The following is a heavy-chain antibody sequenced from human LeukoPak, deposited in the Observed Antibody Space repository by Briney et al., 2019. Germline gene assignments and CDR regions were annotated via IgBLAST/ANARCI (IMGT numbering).Heavy chain of an antibody. D-gene: IGHD3-22*01. Sequence: SVKVSCKASGGTFISYAISWVRQAPGQGLEWMGGIIPIFGTANYAQKFQGRVTITADESTSTAYMELSSLRSEDTAVYYCARGSSVYDSSGYYFKLWGQGTLVTVSS. CDR3: ARGSSVYDSSGYYFKL. J-gene: IGHJ4*02. CDR1: GGTFISYA. V-gene: IGHV1-69*13. CDR2: IIPIFGTA.